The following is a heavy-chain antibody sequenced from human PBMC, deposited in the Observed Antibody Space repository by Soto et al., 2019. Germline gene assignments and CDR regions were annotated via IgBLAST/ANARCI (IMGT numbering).Heavy chain of an antibody. CDR1: GGSISSSIYY. CDR2: IYYSGST. D-gene: IGHD3-10*01. CDR3: ARLYGSGSYSGLYYYYYMDV. Sequence: SETLSLTCTVSGGSISSSIYYWGWIRQPPGKRMDWIGSIYYSGSTYYNPSLKSRVTISVDTSKNQFSLKLSSVTAADTAVYYCARLYGSGSYSGLYYYYYMDVWGKGTTVTVSS. V-gene: IGHV4-39*01. J-gene: IGHJ6*03.